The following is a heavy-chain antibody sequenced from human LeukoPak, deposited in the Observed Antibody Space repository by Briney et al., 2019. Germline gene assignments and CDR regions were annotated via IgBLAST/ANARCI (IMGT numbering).Heavy chain of an antibody. V-gene: IGHV1-2*02. Sequence: ASVKVSCKAAGYTFTAYYIHWVRQAPGQGLEWTGWINPNSGGTNSAQKFQGRVTMTRGSSISTAYMEISRLTSDDTAVYHCARVGSITARKNYFDYWGQGTLVTVSS. CDR1: GYTFTAYY. J-gene: IGHJ4*02. CDR3: ARVGSITARKNYFDY. D-gene: IGHD6-6*01. CDR2: INPNSGGT.